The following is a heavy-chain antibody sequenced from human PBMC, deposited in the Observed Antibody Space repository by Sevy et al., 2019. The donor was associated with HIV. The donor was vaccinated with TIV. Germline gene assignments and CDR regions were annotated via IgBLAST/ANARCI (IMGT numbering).Heavy chain of an antibody. J-gene: IGHJ6*03. Sequence: SETLSLTCTVSGGSISSSSYYWGWIRQPPGKGLEWIGSIYYSGSTYYNPSLKSRVTISVDTSKNQFSLKLSSVTAADTAVYYCARLASWVGVVITYYYYYYMDVWGKGTTVTVSS. CDR3: ARLASWVGVVITYYYYYYMDV. CDR2: IYYSGST. V-gene: IGHV4-39*01. CDR1: GGSISSSSYY. D-gene: IGHD3-3*01.